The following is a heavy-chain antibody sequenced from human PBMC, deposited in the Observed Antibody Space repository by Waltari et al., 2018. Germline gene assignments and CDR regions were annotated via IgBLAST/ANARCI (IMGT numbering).Heavy chain of an antibody. CDR1: GDSISGSFW. V-gene: IGHV4-4*02. CDR2: IHGSGRS. CDR3: ARDRGRGLYLDS. Sequence: QVQLQESGPGLVKPSGTLSVTCAVSGDSISGSFWWSWVGQTPGTGLEWIGQIHGSGRSNYKQSLESRVTGSRDTSNNQVSLKRTSATAADTAVYFCARDRGRGLYLDSWGQGILVTVSP. J-gene: IGHJ4*02. D-gene: IGHD5-12*01.